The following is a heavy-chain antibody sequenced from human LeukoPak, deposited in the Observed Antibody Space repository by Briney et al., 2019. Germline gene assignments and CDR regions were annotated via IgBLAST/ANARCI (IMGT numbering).Heavy chain of an antibody. CDR2: IYPGDSDT. D-gene: IGHD3-10*01. Sequence: GESLKISCKGFGYTFTNYWIGWVRQMPGKGLERMGIIYPGDSDTRYSPSFQGQVTISADKSINTAYLQWSSLKASDTAMYYCARQDYVSGIYVPFRQWGQGTLVTVSS. J-gene: IGHJ4*02. CDR3: ARQDYVSGIYVPFRQ. V-gene: IGHV5-51*01. CDR1: GYTFTNYW.